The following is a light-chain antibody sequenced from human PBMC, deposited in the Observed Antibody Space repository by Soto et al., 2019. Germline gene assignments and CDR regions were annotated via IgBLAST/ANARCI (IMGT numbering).Light chain of an antibody. V-gene: IGKV2-28*01. CDR2: LGS. Sequence: EIVMTQSPPSLTVTPGEPASISCRSSQRLLHSNGNNFLDWYLQKPGQSQQLLIYLGSNRASGVPDRVSGSEAGTDSTLKISRVEAEDVGVYYCMQALQTPYTFGQGTKVDIK. J-gene: IGKJ2*01. CDR3: MQALQTPYT. CDR1: QRLLHSNGNNF.